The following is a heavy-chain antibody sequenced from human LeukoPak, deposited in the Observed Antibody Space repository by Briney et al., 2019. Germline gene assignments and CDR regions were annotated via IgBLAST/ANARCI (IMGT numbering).Heavy chain of an antibody. CDR2: IYTSGIT. D-gene: IGHD1-7*01. J-gene: IGHJ4*02. Sequence: SEILSLTCTVSGGSISSYYWSWIRQPAGKGLEWIGRIYTSGITNYNPSLQSRVTMSVDTSKNQFSLKLNSVTAADTAVYYCARGRDWNYLFFDYWGQGTLVTVSS. CDR1: GGSISSYY. V-gene: IGHV4-4*07. CDR3: ARGRDWNYLFFDY.